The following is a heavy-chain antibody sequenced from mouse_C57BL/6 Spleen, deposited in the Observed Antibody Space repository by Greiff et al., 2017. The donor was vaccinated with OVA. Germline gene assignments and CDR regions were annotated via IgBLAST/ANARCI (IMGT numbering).Heavy chain of an antibody. CDR1: GFTFSDYG. CDR2: ISSGSSTI. J-gene: IGHJ3*01. D-gene: IGHD2-3*01. V-gene: IGHV5-17*01. CDR3: AREPDGYYTAWFAY. Sequence: EVQLQESGGGLVKPGGSLKLSCAASGFTFSDYGMHWVRQAPEKGLEWVAYISSGSSTIYYADTVKGRFTISRDNAKNTLFLQMTSLRSEDTAMYYCAREPDGYYTAWFAYWGQGTLVTVSA.